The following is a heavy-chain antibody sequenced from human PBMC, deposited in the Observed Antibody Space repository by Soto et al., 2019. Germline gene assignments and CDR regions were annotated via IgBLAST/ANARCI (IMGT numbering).Heavy chain of an antibody. CDR3: AKDGARYCSSTSCYGGGGAFDI. CDR2: ISGSGGST. D-gene: IGHD2-2*01. V-gene: IGHV3-23*01. CDR1: GFTFSSYA. J-gene: IGHJ3*02. Sequence: GGSLRLSCAASGFTFSSYAMSWVRQAPGKGLEWVSAISGSGGSTYYADSVKGRFTISRDNSKNTLYLQMNSLRAEDTAVYYCAKDGARYCSSTSCYGGGGAFDIWGQGTMVTVSS.